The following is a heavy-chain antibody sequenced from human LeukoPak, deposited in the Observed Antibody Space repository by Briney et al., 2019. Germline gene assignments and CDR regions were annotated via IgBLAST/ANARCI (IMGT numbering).Heavy chain of an antibody. D-gene: IGHD3-10*01. CDR2: IYYSGST. Sequence: SETLSLTCTVSGVSISSYYWSWIRQPPGKGLEWIGYIYYSGSTNYNPSLKSRVNISVHTSKNQFSLKLSSVTAADTAVYYCASGLGYGSGDSDNWFDPWGQGTLVTVSS. CDR1: GVSISSYY. CDR3: ASGLGYGSGDSDNWFDP. J-gene: IGHJ5*02. V-gene: IGHV4-59*01.